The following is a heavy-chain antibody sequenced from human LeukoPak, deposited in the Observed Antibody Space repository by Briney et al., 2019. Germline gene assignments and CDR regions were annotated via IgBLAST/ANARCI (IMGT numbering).Heavy chain of an antibody. J-gene: IGHJ4*02. CDR2: INPNSGGT. D-gene: IGHD6-6*01. Sequence: GASVKVSCKASGYTFTGYYMHWVRQAPGQGLEWMGRINPNSGGTNYAQKFQGRVTMTRDTSISTAYMELSRLRSDDTAVYYCARGSSSFGYYFDYWGQGTLVTVSS. CDR3: ARGSSSFGYYFDY. CDR1: GYTFTGYY. V-gene: IGHV1-2*06.